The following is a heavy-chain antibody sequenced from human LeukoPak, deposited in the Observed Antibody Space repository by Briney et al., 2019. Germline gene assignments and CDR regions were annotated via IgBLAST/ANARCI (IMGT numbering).Heavy chain of an antibody. Sequence: ASVNVSCKVSGYTLTELSMHWVRQAPGKGLEWMGGFDPEDGETIYAQKFQGRVTMTEDTSTDTAYMELSSLRSEDTAVYYCATDPYLGSSSWYHAFDIWGQGTMVTVSS. CDR1: GYTLTELS. J-gene: IGHJ3*02. D-gene: IGHD6-13*01. CDR2: FDPEDGET. CDR3: ATDPYLGSSSWYHAFDI. V-gene: IGHV1-24*01.